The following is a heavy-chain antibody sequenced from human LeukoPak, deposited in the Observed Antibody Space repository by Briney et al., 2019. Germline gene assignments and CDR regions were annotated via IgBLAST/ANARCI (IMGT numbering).Heavy chain of an antibody. D-gene: IGHD2-21*02. V-gene: IGHV3-30*18. CDR3: AKDQGAYCGGDCLAGWFDP. CDR1: GFTFSSYG. J-gene: IGHJ5*02. Sequence: GGSLRLSCAASGFTFSSYGMHWARQAPGKGLEWVVVISYGGSNKYYADSVKGRFTISRDNSKNTLYLQMNSLRAEDTAVYYCAKDQGAYCGGDCLAGWFDPWGQGTLVTVSS. CDR2: ISYGGSNK.